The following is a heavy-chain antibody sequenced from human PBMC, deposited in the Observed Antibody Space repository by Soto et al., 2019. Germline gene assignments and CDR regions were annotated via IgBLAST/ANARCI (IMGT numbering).Heavy chain of an antibody. D-gene: IGHD2-15*01. V-gene: IGHV4-59*01. CDR2: IYDSGST. CDR1: GGSISNYY. J-gene: IGHJ4*02. Sequence: QVQLQESGPGLVKPSETLSLTCTVSGGSISNYYWSWVRQPPGKGLEWIGYIYDSGSTNYNPSLKSRVTMSVDTSKDQFSLRLPSVTAADTAVYYCAAAPRYWGQRTLVTVSS. CDR3: AAAPRY.